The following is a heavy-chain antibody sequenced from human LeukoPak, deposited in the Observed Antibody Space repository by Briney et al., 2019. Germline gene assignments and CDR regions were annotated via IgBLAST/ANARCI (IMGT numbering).Heavy chain of an antibody. CDR3: AKVRGTYSSAFFFAY. Sequence: GGSLSLSCAGSGFSFEDYAMHWVRQAPGKGLEWLSIISWNSGYIGYADSVKGRFTISRDNAKNSLYLQMNSLRAEDTAFYYCAKVRGTYSSAFFFAYWGPRALVTVSS. CDR1: GFSFEDYA. V-gene: IGHV3-9*01. D-gene: IGHD6-19*01. CDR2: ISWNSGYI. J-gene: IGHJ4*02.